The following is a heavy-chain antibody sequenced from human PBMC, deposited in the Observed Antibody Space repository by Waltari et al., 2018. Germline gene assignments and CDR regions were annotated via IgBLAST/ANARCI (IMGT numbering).Heavy chain of an antibody. D-gene: IGHD2-2*01. CDR3: ARDLGVVPAALNWCDP. J-gene: IGHJ5*02. CDR1: GFTFSSYS. Sequence: EVQLVESGGGLVQPGGSLRLSCAASGFTFSSYSMNWVRQAPGKGLEWVSYISSSSSTIYYADSVKGRFTISRDNAKNSLDLQMNSLRAEDTAVYYCARDLGVVPAALNWCDPWGQGTLVTVSS. CDR2: ISSSSSTI. V-gene: IGHV3-48*01.